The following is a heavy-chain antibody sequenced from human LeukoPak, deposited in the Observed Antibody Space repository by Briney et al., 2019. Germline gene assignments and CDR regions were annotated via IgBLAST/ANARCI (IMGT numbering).Heavy chain of an antibody. Sequence: SETLSLTCTVSGYSISSGYYWGWIRQPPGKGLEWIGSIYYSGSTYYNPSLKSRATISVDTSKNQFSLKLSSVTAADTAVYYCARQPMVRGVISFIDYWGQGTLVTVSS. CDR1: GYSISSGYY. CDR3: ARQPMVRGVISFIDY. V-gene: IGHV4-38-2*02. J-gene: IGHJ4*02. D-gene: IGHD3-10*01. CDR2: IYYSGST.